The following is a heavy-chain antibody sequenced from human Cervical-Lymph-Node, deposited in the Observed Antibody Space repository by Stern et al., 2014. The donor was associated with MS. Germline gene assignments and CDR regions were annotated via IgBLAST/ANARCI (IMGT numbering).Heavy chain of an antibody. V-gene: IGHV1-46*01. CDR1: GYTFTSYY. J-gene: IGHJ3*02. CDR3: ARGGRWLQLGIGDEAFDI. CDR2: INPSGGST. Sequence: QVQLVQSGAEVKKPGASVKVSCKASGYTFTSYYMHWVRQAPGQGLEWMGIINPSGGSTSYAQKFQGRVTMTRDTSTSTVYMELSSLRSEDTAVYYCARGGRWLQLGIGDEAFDIWGQGTMVTVSS. D-gene: IGHD5-24*01.